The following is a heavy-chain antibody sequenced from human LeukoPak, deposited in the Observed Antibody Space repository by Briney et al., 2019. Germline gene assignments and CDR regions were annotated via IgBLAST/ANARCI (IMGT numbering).Heavy chain of an antibody. Sequence: GGSLRLSCAASGFTVSSNYMSWVRQAPGKGLEWVSVIYSGGSTYYADSVKGRFTISRDNSKNTQYLQMNSLRAEDTAVYYCARAVSSNWSPYNYFDYWGQGTLVTVSS. CDR1: GFTVSSNY. D-gene: IGHD6-13*01. CDR3: ARAVSSNWSPYNYFDY. J-gene: IGHJ4*02. CDR2: IYSGGST. V-gene: IGHV3-53*01.